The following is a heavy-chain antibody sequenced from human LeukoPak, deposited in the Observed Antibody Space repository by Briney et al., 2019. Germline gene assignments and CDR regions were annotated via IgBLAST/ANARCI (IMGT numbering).Heavy chain of an antibody. CDR1: GFTFSSYG. Sequence: GGTLRLSCAASGFTFSSYGLHWVRQAPGKGLEWVAVIWYDESETYYADSVKGRFTISKDNHKNTLYLQMNSLRAEDTAVYYCARDRGEMATDYWGQGTLVTVSS. D-gene: IGHD5-24*01. V-gene: IGHV3-33*01. J-gene: IGHJ4*02. CDR3: ARDRGEMATDY. CDR2: IWYDESET.